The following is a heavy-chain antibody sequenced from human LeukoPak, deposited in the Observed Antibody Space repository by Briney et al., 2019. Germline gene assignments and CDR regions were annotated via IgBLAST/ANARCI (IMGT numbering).Heavy chain of an antibody. Sequence: PGGSLRLSCAASGFTFSSYGMHWVRQAPGKGLEWVAVIWYDGSNKYYADSVKGRFTISRDNSKNTLYLQMNSLRAEDTAVYYCARDGSIAVAGTFDYWGQGTLVTVSS. D-gene: IGHD6-19*01. J-gene: IGHJ4*02. CDR2: IWYDGSNK. V-gene: IGHV3-33*01. CDR1: GFTFSSYG. CDR3: ARDGSIAVAGTFDY.